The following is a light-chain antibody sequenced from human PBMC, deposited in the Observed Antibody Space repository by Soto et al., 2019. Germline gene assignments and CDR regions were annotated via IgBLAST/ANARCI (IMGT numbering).Light chain of an antibody. CDR3: QSSDSSLSAL. V-gene: IGLV1-40*01. Sequence: QSVLTQPPSVSGAPGQRVTISCTGSSSNIGAGYDVHWYQQLPGTAPKLLIYGNSNRPSGVPDRFSGSKSGTSASLAITGLQAEDDADYYSQSSDSSLSALFGGGTKLTVL. CDR2: GNS. J-gene: IGLJ3*02. CDR1: SSNIGAGYD.